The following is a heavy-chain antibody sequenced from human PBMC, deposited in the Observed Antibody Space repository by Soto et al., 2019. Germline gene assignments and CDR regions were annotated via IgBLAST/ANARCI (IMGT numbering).Heavy chain of an antibody. J-gene: IGHJ4*02. Sequence: QVQLVESGGGVVQPGRSLRLSCAASGFTFSSYAMHWVRQAPGKGLEWVAVISYDGSNKYYADSAKGRFTISRDNSKNTLYLQMNSLRAEDTAVYYCARGEHIVVVTAPCMYWGQGTLVTVSS. D-gene: IGHD2-21*02. CDR2: ISYDGSNK. CDR1: GFTFSSYA. V-gene: IGHV3-30-3*01. CDR3: ARGEHIVVVTAPCMY.